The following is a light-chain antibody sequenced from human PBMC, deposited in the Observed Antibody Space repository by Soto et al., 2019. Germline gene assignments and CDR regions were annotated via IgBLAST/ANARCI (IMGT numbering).Light chain of an antibody. V-gene: IGKV1-9*01. CDR3: QHHNSYSDS. Sequence: DIQRNHAPSTLSASVGDRVTITCRASKAMSSSFAWYQQTPGKAPELLICAASTLQSGVPSRLSGSGSGTEFTLTISSLQPDHFATYYCQHHNSYSDSFGQGTMVDIK. J-gene: IGKJ1*01. CDR1: KAMSSS. CDR2: AAS.